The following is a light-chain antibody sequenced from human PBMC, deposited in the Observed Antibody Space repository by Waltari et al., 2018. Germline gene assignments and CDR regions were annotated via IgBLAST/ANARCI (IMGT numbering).Light chain of an antibody. CDR3: QQYNSYDMYT. Sequence: DIQMTQSPSTLSASVGDRVTITCRASQSISSWLAWYQKKPGKAPNLLIYKASTLESGVTPRFSGSGSGTEFTLTISSMQPEDFATYYCQQYNSYDMYTFGQGTRLEIK. V-gene: IGKV1-5*03. J-gene: IGKJ2*01. CDR1: QSISSW. CDR2: KAS.